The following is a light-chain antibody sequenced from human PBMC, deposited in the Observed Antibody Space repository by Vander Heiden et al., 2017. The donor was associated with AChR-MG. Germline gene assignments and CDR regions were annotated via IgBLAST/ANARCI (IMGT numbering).Light chain of an antibody. V-gene: IGLV3-1*01. CDR3: QAWDSSTVV. CDR1: KLGEKY. Sequence: SYELTQPPSVSVSPGQTVSINCSGDKLGEKYACWYQQKPGQSPVLVIYQDTKRPSGIPERISGSNSGNTATLTISGTQAMDEADYFCQAWDSSTVVFGGGTKLTVL. CDR2: QDT. J-gene: IGLJ2*01.